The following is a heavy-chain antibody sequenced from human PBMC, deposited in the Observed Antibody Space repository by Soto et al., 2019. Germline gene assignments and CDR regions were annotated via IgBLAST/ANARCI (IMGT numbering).Heavy chain of an antibody. Sequence: QVELVQSGPEMMQPGASVKVSCKASGFTSLSYAFHWVRQAPGQGPQWLGWINAGVDGTIYSQRSQDRLKITRDSSANIVYLEVNTLTNEDTAVYYCAREVQGVTSVDYWGQGTLVAVSS. J-gene: IGHJ4*02. CDR2: INAGVDGT. V-gene: IGHV1-3*01. D-gene: IGHD3-10*01. CDR3: AREVQGVTSVDY. CDR1: GFTSLSYA.